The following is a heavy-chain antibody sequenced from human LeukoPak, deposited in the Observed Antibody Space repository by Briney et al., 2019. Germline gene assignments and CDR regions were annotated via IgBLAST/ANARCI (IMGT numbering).Heavy chain of an antibody. J-gene: IGHJ4*02. CDR2: ISGSAGST. CDR3: AKFGAALPQKRLGTNTFDY. CDR1: GFTFSSYA. D-gene: IGHD6-6*01. V-gene: IGHV3-23*01. Sequence: GGSLRLSCAASGFTFSSYAMSLVRQAPGKGLEWVSAISGSAGSTYYADSVKGRFTIPRDNSKNTLYLQMNSLRAEDTAVYYCAKFGAALPQKRLGTNTFDYWGQGTLVTVSS.